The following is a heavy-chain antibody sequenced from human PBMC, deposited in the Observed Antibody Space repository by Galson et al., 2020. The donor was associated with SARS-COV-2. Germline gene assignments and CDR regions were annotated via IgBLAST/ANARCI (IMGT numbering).Heavy chain of an antibody. D-gene: IGHD2-2*03. J-gene: IGHJ4*02. CDR3: AKGVDGYCSGVSCHAYGC. V-gene: IGHV3-23*01. CDR1: GFTFSNYA. CDR2: ITGSGGST. Sequence: GESLKISCAASGFTFSNYAMTWVRQAPGKGLEWISAITGSGGSTFYADSVRGRFTISRDNPQNTLYLQMSSLRVGDTAVYFCAKGVDGYCSGVSCHAYGCWGQVTRVTFSS.